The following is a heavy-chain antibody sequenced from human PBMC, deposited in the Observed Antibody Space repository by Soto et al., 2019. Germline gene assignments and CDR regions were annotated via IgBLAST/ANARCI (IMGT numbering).Heavy chain of an antibody. J-gene: IGHJ4*02. CDR3: ARMDDYVCGSYRYTAIDY. CDR1: GGSISSGGYY. D-gene: IGHD3-16*02. V-gene: IGHV4-31*03. Sequence: QVQLQESGPGLVKPSQTLSLTCTVSGGSISSGGYYWNWIRQHTGKGLEWIGYIYNSESTYYNPSLKSRVTISGDTSKHQFALKLSSVTAADTAVYYCARMDDYVCGSYRYTAIDYWGQGTLVTVSS. CDR2: IYNSEST.